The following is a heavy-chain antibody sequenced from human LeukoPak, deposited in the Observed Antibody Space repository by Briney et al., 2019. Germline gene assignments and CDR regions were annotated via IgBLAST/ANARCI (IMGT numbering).Heavy chain of an antibody. V-gene: IGHV4-34*01. CDR2: INHSGST. Sequence: SSETLSLTCAVYGGSFSGYYWSWIRQPPGKGLEWIGEINHSGSTNYNPSLKSRVTISVDTSKNQFSLKLSSVTAADTAVYYCARRRTADCWGQGTLVTVSS. J-gene: IGHJ4*02. CDR3: ARRRTADC. CDR1: GGSFSGYY.